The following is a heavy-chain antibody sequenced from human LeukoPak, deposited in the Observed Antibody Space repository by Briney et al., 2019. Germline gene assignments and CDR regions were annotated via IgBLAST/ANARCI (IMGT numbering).Heavy chain of an antibody. CDR3: ARAPNYYGMDV. CDR2: INPNSGGT. Sequence: ASVKVSCKPYGYTFNTYGITWVRQAPGQGLEWMGWINPNSGGTNYAQKFQGRVTMTRDTSISTAYMELSRLRSDDTAVYYCARAPNYYGMDVWGQGTTVTVSS. J-gene: IGHJ6*02. CDR1: GYTFNTYG. V-gene: IGHV1-2*02.